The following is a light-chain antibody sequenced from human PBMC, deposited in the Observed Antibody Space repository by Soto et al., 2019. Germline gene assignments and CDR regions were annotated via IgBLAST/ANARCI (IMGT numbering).Light chain of an antibody. Sequence: QSALTQPASVSGSPGQSITISCTGTSSDVGAYDYVSWYQQHPGKVPKLMIYDVSNRPSGVSKRFSGSKSGNTSSLTISGLQAEEEADYYCSSYTTSINVIFGGGTKVTVL. CDR3: SSYTTSINVI. CDR2: DVS. CDR1: SSDVGAYDY. J-gene: IGLJ2*01. V-gene: IGLV2-14*01.